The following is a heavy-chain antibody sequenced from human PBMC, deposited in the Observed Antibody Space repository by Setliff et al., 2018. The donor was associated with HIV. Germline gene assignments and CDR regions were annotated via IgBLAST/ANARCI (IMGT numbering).Heavy chain of an antibody. J-gene: IGHJ6*02. D-gene: IGHD1-26*01. CDR2: IAGTSAST. V-gene: IGHV3-23*01. CDR1: GFTFSDCS. CDR3: AKPLTQWGVSPYHYAFGV. Sequence: GGSLRLSCSASGFTFSDCSMTWVRQAPGKGLEWVSAIAGTSASTYYADSVKGLFTISRDSSKSMLDLQMNSLRVEDTAIYYCAKPLTQWGVSPYHYAFGVWGQGTTVTVSS.